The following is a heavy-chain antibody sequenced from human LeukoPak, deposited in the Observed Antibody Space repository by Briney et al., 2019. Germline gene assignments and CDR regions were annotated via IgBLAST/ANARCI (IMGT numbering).Heavy chain of an antibody. CDR1: GFTFTRNC. Sequence: PGGSLRLSCVASGFTFTRNCMHWVRQAPGKGLEWVAAIPHDGSNALYADSVKGRFTIFRDDSKSTQYLQMNSLRIEDSAMYYCATGSDFYYASWGQGTLVTVSS. CDR2: IPHDGSNA. V-gene: IGHV3-30*03. CDR3: ATGSDFYYAS. D-gene: IGHD3-3*01. J-gene: IGHJ5*02.